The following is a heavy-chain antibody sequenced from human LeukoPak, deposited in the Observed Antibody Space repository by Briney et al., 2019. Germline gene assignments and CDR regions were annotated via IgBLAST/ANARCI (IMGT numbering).Heavy chain of an antibody. J-gene: IGHJ4*02. D-gene: IGHD3-10*01. Sequence: ASVKVSCKASGYTFTSYDINWVRQATGQGLEWMGWMNPNSGNTGYAQKFQGRVTMTEDTSTDTAYMELSSLRSEDTAVYYCATDEWNRGSFDYWGQGTLVTVSS. CDR2: MNPNSGNT. CDR1: GYTFTSYD. CDR3: ATDEWNRGSFDY. V-gene: IGHV1-8*01.